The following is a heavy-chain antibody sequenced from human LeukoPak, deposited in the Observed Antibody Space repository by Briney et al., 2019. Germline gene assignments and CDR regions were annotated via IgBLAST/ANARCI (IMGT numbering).Heavy chain of an antibody. CDR2: ISGSADIT. Sequence: GGSLRLSCAASGFTFSSYAMSWVRQAPGKGLEWVSAISGSADITYYADSVKGRFTISRDNSKNTLYLQMNSLRAEDTALYYCAKGAGYNYGSFDYWGQGTLVTVSS. CDR1: GFTFSSYA. V-gene: IGHV3-23*01. J-gene: IGHJ4*02. CDR3: AKGAGYNYGSFDY. D-gene: IGHD5-24*01.